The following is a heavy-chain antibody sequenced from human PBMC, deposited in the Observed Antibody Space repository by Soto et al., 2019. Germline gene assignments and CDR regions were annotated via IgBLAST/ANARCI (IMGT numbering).Heavy chain of an antibody. CDR2: ISWNSGSI. V-gene: IGHV3-9*01. Sequence: PGGSLRLSCAASGFTFDDYAMHWVRQAPWKGLEWVSGISWNSGSIGYADSVKGRFTISRDNAKNSLYLQMNSLRAEDTALYYCAKDIISIAVAGGSFDYWGQGTLVTVSS. CDR3: AKDIISIAVAGGSFDY. D-gene: IGHD6-19*01. J-gene: IGHJ4*02. CDR1: GFTFDDYA.